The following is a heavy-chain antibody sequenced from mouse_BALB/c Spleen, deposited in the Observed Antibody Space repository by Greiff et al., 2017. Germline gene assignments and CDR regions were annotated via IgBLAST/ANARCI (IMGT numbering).Heavy chain of an antibody. CDR1: GFTFSSYG. D-gene: IGHD1-1*01. CDR3: ARYYYGSTAFAY. V-gene: IGHV5-6*01. Sequence: EVQGVESGGDLVKPGGSLKLSCAASGFTFSSYGMSWVRQTPDKRLEWVATISSGGSYTYYPDSVKGRFTISRDNAKNTLYLQMSSLKSEDTAMYYCARYYYGSTAFAYWGQGTLVTVSA. J-gene: IGHJ3*01. CDR2: ISSGGSYT.